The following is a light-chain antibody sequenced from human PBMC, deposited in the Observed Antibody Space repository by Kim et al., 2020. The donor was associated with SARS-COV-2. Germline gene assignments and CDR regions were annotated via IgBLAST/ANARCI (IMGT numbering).Light chain of an antibody. V-gene: IGLV2-14*03. CDR1: SSDVGAYDY. Sequence: GQSIPISCPRTSSDVGAYDYVSWYQQHPGKTPNLMIYDVTKRPSGVSNRFSASKSGDTASLAISGLQSEDEADYYCSSYASGDTWVFGGGTKVTVL. CDR2: DVT. J-gene: IGLJ3*02. CDR3: SSYASGDTWV.